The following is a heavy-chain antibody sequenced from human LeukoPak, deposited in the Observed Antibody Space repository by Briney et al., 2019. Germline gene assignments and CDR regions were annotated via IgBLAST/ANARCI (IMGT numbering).Heavy chain of an antibody. D-gene: IGHD6-13*01. Sequence: ASVKVSCKASGYTFTSYDINWVRQATGQGLEWMGWMNPNSGNTGYAQKFQGRVTMTRNTPISTAYMELSSLRSEDTAVYYCARELAAAGWGGVDYWGQGTLVTVSS. CDR1: GYTFTSYD. V-gene: IGHV1-8*01. CDR2: MNPNSGNT. CDR3: ARELAAAGWGGVDY. J-gene: IGHJ4*02.